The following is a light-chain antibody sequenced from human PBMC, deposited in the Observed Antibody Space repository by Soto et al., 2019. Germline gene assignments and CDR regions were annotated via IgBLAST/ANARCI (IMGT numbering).Light chain of an antibody. CDR2: AAS. J-gene: IGKJ4*01. Sequence: EIVLTQSPGTLSLSPGERATLSCRASQSVSSSYLAWYQQKPGQTPRLLIYAASSRATGIPDRFSGSGSGTDFTLTISRLEPEDFAVYYCQQYDSSPLTFGGGTKVEIE. CDR3: QQYDSSPLT. CDR1: QSVSSSY. V-gene: IGKV3-20*01.